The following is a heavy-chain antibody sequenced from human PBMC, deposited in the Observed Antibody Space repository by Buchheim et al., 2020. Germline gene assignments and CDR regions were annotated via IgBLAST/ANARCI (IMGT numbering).Heavy chain of an antibody. J-gene: IGHJ5*02. D-gene: IGHD3-22*01. CDR2: MNPNSGNT. CDR1: GYTFTSYD. V-gene: IGHV1-8*01. CDR3: ARARWERTITMIVVVINGGWFDP. Sequence: QVQLVQSGAEVKKPGASVKVSCKASGYTFTSYDINWVRQATGQGLEWMGWMNPNSGNTGYAQKFQGRVTMTRNTSISTAYMELSSLRSEDTAVYYCARARWERTITMIVVVINGGWFDPWGQGTL.